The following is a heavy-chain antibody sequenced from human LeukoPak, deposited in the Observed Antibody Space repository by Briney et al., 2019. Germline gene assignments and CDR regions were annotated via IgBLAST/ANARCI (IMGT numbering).Heavy chain of an antibody. CDR1: GFTFSSYA. V-gene: IGHV3-23*01. CDR2: ISGSGGST. J-gene: IGHJ4*02. Sequence: GSLRLSCAASGFTFSSYAISWVRQAPGKGLEWVSAISGSGGSTYFADSVKGRFTISRDNSKNTLYPQMNSLRAEDMALYYCAKARGYDTLTGYSYFDGWGQGTLVTVSS. D-gene: IGHD3-9*01. CDR3: AKARGYDTLTGYSYFDG.